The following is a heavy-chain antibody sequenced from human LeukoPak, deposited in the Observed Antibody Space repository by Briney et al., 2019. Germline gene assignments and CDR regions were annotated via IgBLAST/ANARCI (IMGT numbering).Heavy chain of an antibody. D-gene: IGHD6-13*01. CDR2: LWYDGNNR. Sequence: PGGSLRLSCAASGFTFSSYDMHWVRQAPGKGLEWVAVLWYDGNNRYCADSVKGRFTISRDNSKNTLYLQMNSLRAEDTAVYYCARESAAGTCDYWGQGTLVTVSS. CDR1: GFTFSSYD. J-gene: IGHJ4*02. V-gene: IGHV3-33*01. CDR3: ARESAAGTCDY.